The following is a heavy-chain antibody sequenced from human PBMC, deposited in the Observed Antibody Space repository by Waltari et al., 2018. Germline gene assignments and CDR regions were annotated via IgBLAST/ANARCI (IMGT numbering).Heavy chain of an antibody. D-gene: IGHD3-3*01. CDR1: GGSFSGYY. CDR3: ARVYYDFWSGYGY. Sequence: QVQLQQWGAGRLKPSEPLSLTCAVYGGSFSGYYWSWIRQPPGKGLEWIGEINHSGSTNYNPSLKSRVTISVDTSKNQFSLKLSSVTAADTAVYYCARVYYDFWSGYGYWGQGTLVTVSS. CDR2: INHSGST. J-gene: IGHJ4*02. V-gene: IGHV4-34*01.